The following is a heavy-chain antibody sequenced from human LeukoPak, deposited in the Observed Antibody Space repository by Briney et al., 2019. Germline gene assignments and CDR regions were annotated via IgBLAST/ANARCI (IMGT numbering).Heavy chain of an antibody. CDR1: GYTFSNFG. D-gene: IGHD3-3*01. V-gene: IGHV1-18*01. CDR2: ISAYNGNT. Sequence: ASVKVSCKTSGYTFSNFGISWVRQAPGQGLEWMGWISAYNGNTNYAQKLQGRVTMTTDTSTSTAYMELRSLRSDDTAMYYCARAGDFWSGYYPNWFDPWGQGTLVTVSS. J-gene: IGHJ5*02. CDR3: ARAGDFWSGYYPNWFDP.